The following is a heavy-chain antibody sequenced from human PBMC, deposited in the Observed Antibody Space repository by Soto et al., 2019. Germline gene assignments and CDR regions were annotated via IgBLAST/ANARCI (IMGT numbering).Heavy chain of an antibody. D-gene: IGHD1-26*01. J-gene: IGHJ4*02. CDR1: GFTFSSYS. Sequence: PGGSLRLCCAASGFTFSSYSVNGVRQAPGKGLEWVSSISSSSSYIYYADSVKGRFTISRDNAKNSLYLQMNSLRAEDTAVYYFATPHPYRGSHPLFDFWRQGTLVTVSS. CDR2: ISSSSSYI. V-gene: IGHV3-21*01. CDR3: ATPHPYRGSHPLFDF.